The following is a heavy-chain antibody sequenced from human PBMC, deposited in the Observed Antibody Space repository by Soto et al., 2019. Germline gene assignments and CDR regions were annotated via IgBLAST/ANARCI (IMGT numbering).Heavy chain of an antibody. J-gene: IGHJ4*02. D-gene: IGHD2-15*01. CDR3: ATGGNTPPHFDY. CDR2: INPSGGST. V-gene: IGHV1-46*01. Sequence: QVQLVQSGAEVKKPGASVKVSCKASGYTFTSYYMHWVRQAPGQGLEWMGIINPSGGSTRYAQKVQGRVTMTRDTSTSTVYMELSSLRSEDTAVYYCATGGNTPPHFDYWGQGTLVTVSS. CDR1: GYTFTSYY.